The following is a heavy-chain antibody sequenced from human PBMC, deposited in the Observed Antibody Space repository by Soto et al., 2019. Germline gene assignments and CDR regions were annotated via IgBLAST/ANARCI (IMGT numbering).Heavy chain of an antibody. Sequence: QVQLQESGPGLVKPSQTLSLTCTVSGGSISSGGYYWSWIRQQPGKGLEWIGYIYYSGSTYHNPSLKCRVTISVDTSKTQFSLKVSSVTAADTAVYYCARGGRATNYDYYYYMDVWGKGTTVTLSS. CDR1: GGSISSGGYY. D-gene: IGHD3-10*01. V-gene: IGHV4-31*03. CDR2: IYYSGST. CDR3: ARGGRATNYDYYYYMDV. J-gene: IGHJ6*03.